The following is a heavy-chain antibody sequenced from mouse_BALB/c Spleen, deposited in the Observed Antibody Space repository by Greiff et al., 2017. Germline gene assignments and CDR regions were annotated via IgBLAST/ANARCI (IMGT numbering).Heavy chain of an antibody. Sequence: VQLQQPGAELVKPGAPVKLSCKASGYTFTSYWMNWVKQRPGRGLEWIGRIDPSDSETHYNQKFKDKATLTVDKSSSTAYIQLSSLTSEDSAVYYCARGYYGTLWFAYWGQGTLVTVSA. CDR2: IDPSDSET. J-gene: IGHJ3*01. D-gene: IGHD1-1*01. CDR1: GYTFTSYW. CDR3: ARGYYGTLWFAY. V-gene: IGHV1-69*02.